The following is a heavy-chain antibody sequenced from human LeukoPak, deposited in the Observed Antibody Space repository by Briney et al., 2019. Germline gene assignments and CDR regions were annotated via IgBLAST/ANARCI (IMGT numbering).Heavy chain of an antibody. J-gene: IGHJ4*02. D-gene: IGHD3-10*01. V-gene: IGHV4-4*07. CDR3: ASGRAPRGQKSCFDY. CDR1: GGSIGIYY. CDR2: MYASGDF. Sequence: SETLSLTCTVSGGSIGIYYWTWIRQSAGKGLEWLGRMYASGDFNYNPFLKSRVTMSVDTSKNQFSLNLNSVTAADTAVYYCASGRAPRGQKSCFDYWGRRTLVTVSS.